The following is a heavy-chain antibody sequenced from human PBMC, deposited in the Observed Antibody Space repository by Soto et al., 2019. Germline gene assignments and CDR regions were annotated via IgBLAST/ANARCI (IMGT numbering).Heavy chain of an antibody. V-gene: IGHV4-34*01. CDR3: ARGAYYYGSGKNRIKFDP. CDR2: INHSGST. D-gene: IGHD3-10*01. CDR1: GGSFSGYY. Sequence: PSETLSLTCAVYGGSFSGYYWSWIRQPPGKGLEWIGEINHSGSTNYNPSLKSRVTISVDTSKNQFSLKLSSMTAADTAVYYCARGAYYYGSGKNRIKFDPWGQGTLVTVSS. J-gene: IGHJ5*02.